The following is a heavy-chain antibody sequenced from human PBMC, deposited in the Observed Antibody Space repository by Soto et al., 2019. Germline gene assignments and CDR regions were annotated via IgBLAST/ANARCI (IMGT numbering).Heavy chain of an antibody. CDR2: ISGHNGNR. J-gene: IGHJ4*02. CDR1: GYTFTSYN. D-gene: IGHD3-16*01. CDR3: ARDHGGGITFE. Sequence: QVQLVQSGAEVKKPGASVKVSCKASGYTFTSYNIAWVRQAPGQGLEGMGWISGHNGNRKYAQKLQGRVTMTTDTSTSTAYMDLRSLRSDDTAVYYCARDHGGGITFEWGQGTLVTVSS. V-gene: IGHV1-18*01.